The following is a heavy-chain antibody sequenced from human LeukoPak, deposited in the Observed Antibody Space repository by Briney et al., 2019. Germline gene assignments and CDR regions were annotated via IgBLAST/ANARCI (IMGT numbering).Heavy chain of an antibody. D-gene: IGHD1-7*01. Sequence: KSSETLSLTCTVFGGSISSYYWSWIRQPPGKGLEWIGYIYYSGSTNYNPSLKSRVTISVDTSKNQFSLKLSSVTAADTAVYYCARSMNWNYSYNWFDPWGQGTLVTVSS. CDR1: GGSISSYY. CDR3: ARSMNWNYSYNWFDP. V-gene: IGHV4-59*08. J-gene: IGHJ5*02. CDR2: IYYSGST.